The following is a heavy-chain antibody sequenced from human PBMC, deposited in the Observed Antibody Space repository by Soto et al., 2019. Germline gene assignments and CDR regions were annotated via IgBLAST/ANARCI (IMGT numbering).Heavy chain of an antibody. D-gene: IGHD3-3*01. CDR3: AKRQDYDFWSGYYTKTEIDYYGMDV. Sequence: GGSLRLSCAASGFTFSSYAMSWVRQAPGKGLEWVSAISGSGGSTYYADSVKGRFTISRDNSKNTLYLQMNSLRAEDTAVYYCAKRQDYDFWSGYYTKTEIDYYGMDVWGQGTTVTVSS. J-gene: IGHJ6*02. CDR1: GFTFSSYA. CDR2: ISGSGGST. V-gene: IGHV3-23*01.